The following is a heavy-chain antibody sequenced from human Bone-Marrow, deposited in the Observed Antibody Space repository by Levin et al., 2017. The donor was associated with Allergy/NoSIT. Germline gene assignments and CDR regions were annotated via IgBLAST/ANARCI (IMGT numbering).Heavy chain of an antibody. V-gene: IGHV3-23*01. D-gene: IGHD1-14*01. J-gene: IGHJ4*02. CDR3: AKDRNIIVTTFDH. Sequence: GGSLRLSCAASGFIFSSHAMSWVRQAPGKGLEWVSGITGSGDGTYYADSVKGRFTISRDNSRKTLNLQMNSLRAEDTAIYYCAKDRNIIVTTFDHWGQGALVTVSS. CDR2: ITGSGDGT. CDR1: GFIFSSHA.